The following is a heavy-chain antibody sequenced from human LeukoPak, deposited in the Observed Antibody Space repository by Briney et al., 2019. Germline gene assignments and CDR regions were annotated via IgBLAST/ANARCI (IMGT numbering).Heavy chain of an antibody. V-gene: IGHV4-4*07. CDR3: ARQIIAAGKNYYGMDV. CDR2: IYTSGCT. D-gene: IGHD6-13*01. J-gene: IGHJ6*02. Sequence: SETLSLTCTVSGGSISSYYWTWIRQPAGKGLEWIGRIYTSGCTNYNPSLKSRVTMSVDTSNNQFSLNLSSVTAADTAVYYCARQIIAAGKNYYGMDVWGQGTTVTVSS. CDR1: GGSISSYY.